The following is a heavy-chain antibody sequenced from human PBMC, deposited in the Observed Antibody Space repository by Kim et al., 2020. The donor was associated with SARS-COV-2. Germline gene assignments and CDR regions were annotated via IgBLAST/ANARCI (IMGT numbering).Heavy chain of an antibody. CDR2: ISSSGSTI. Sequence: GGSLRLSCAASGFTFSSYEMNWVRQAPGKGLEWVSYISSSGSTIYYADSVKGRFTISRDNAKNSLYLQMNSLRAEDTAVYYCARSGYYLYYFDYWGQGTLVTVSS. CDR1: GFTFSSYE. V-gene: IGHV3-48*03. D-gene: IGHD3-22*01. J-gene: IGHJ4*02. CDR3: ARSGYYLYYFDY.